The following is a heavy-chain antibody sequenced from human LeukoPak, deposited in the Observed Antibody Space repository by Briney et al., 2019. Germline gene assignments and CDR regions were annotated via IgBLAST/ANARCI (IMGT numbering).Heavy chain of an antibody. Sequence: SETLSLTCTVSGGSIRSSTHYWGWIRQPPAKGLEWIGSIYYGGTTYYNPSLKSRVTISVDTSKNQFSLKLSSVTAADTAVYYCARLARLSYDFWSGYYNNYYMDVWGKGTTVTVSS. CDR3: ARLARLSYDFWSGYYNNYYMDV. D-gene: IGHD3-3*01. V-gene: IGHV4-39*07. CDR1: GGSIRSSTHY. CDR2: IYYGGTT. J-gene: IGHJ6*03.